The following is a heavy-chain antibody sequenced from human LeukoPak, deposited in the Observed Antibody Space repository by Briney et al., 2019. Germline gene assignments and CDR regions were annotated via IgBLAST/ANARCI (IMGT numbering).Heavy chain of an antibody. J-gene: IGHJ4*02. V-gene: IGHV1-69*05. Sequence: SVKVSCKASGGTFSSYAISWVRQAPGQGLEWMGGIIPIFGTANYAQKFQGRVTMTRDTSTSTVYMELSSLRSEDTAVYYCASQTYYYDSSGYYTTFHLDYWGQGTLVTVSS. D-gene: IGHD3-22*01. CDR1: GGTFSSYA. CDR3: ASQTYYYDSSGYYTTFHLDY. CDR2: IIPIFGTA.